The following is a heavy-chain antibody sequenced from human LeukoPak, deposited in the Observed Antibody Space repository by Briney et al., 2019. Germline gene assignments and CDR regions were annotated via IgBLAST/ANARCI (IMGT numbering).Heavy chain of an antibody. CDR3: ARGRGGSIAARGALPY. CDR2: IIPILGIA. Sequence: ASVKVSCKASGGTFSSYAISWVRQAPGQGLEWMGRIIPILGIANYAQKFQGRVTITRNTSISTAYMELSSLRSEDTAVYYCARGRGGSIAARGALPYWGQGTLVTVSS. J-gene: IGHJ4*02. D-gene: IGHD6-6*01. CDR1: GGTFSSYA. V-gene: IGHV1-69*04.